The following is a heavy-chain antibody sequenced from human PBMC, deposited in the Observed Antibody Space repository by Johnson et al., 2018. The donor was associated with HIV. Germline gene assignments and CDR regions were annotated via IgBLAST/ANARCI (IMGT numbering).Heavy chain of an antibody. CDR2: ISFDGSKK. CDR1: GFTFSSYA. V-gene: IGHV3-30*14. D-gene: IGHD1-26*01. J-gene: IGHJ3*02. Sequence: QVQLVESGGGLVKPGRSLRLSCAASGFTFSSYAMHWVRQAPGKGLEWVAVISFDGSKKYYADSVKGRFTISRDNSKNTLYLQMNSLRAEDTAVYYCARLIVGAPGAFDIWGQGTMVTVSS. CDR3: ARLIVGAPGAFDI.